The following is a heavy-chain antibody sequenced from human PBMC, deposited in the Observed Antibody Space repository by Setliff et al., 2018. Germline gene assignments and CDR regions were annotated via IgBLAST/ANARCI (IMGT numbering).Heavy chain of an antibody. J-gene: IGHJ6*03. CDR3: ARVKVIVGATPRTYYMDV. CDR1: GYTFTSYD. Sequence: GASVKVSCKASGYTFTSYDINWVRQATGQGLEWMGWMNPNSGNTGYAQKFQGRVTITGNTSISTAYMELSSLRSEDTAVYYCARVKVIVGATPRTYYMDVWGKGTTVTVS. D-gene: IGHD1-26*01. V-gene: IGHV1-8*03. CDR2: MNPNSGNT.